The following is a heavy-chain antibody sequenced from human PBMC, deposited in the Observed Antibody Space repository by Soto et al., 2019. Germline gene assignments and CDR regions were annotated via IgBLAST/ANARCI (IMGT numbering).Heavy chain of an antibody. Sequence: QVQLVESGGGVVQPGRSLRLSCAASGFTFSSYGMHWVRQAPGKGLEWVAVISYDGSNKYYADSVKGRFTISRDNSKNTLYLQMNSLRAEDTAVYYWAKGDSSGWYWEDYWGQGTLVTVSS. CDR1: GFTFSSYG. CDR3: AKGDSSGWYWEDY. J-gene: IGHJ4*02. D-gene: IGHD6-19*01. CDR2: ISYDGSNK. V-gene: IGHV3-30*18.